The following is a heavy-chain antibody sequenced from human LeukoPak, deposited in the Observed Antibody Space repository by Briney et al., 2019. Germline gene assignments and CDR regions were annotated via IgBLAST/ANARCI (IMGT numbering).Heavy chain of an antibody. Sequence: GGSLRLSCAAPGFTVSSNYMSWVRQAPGKGLEWVSVIYSGGSTYYADSVKGRFTISRDNSKNTLYLQMNSLRAEDTAVYYCARDWYYYDSSGYYNGYFDYWGQGTLVTVSS. D-gene: IGHD3-22*01. J-gene: IGHJ4*02. CDR3: ARDWYYYDSSGYYNGYFDY. CDR1: GFTVSSNY. V-gene: IGHV3-66*01. CDR2: IYSGGST.